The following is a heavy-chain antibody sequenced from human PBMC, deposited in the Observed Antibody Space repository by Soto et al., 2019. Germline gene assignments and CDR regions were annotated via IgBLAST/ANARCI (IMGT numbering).Heavy chain of an antibody. V-gene: IGHV1-18*04. CDR2: ISPYNGRT. CDR3: ARADFGDSKIYHFDH. J-gene: IGHJ4*02. Sequence: QVQLVQSGAEVKQPAASVRVSCKTSGYTFTEYGISWVRQAPGQGLEWMGWISPYNGRTNYVQKFHDRVTMTADTSSSTVYMDLRTLKSDDTAIYFCARADFGDSKIYHFDHWGQGTLVTVSS. CDR1: GYTFTEYG. D-gene: IGHD4-17*01.